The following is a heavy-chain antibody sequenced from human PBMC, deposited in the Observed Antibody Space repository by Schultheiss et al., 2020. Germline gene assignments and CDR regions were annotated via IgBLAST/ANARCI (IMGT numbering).Heavy chain of an antibody. V-gene: IGHV3-21*01. D-gene: IGHD3-3*01. CDR2: ISSSSSYI. Sequence: GGSLRLSCAASGFTFSSYSMNWVRQAPGKGLEWVSSISSSSSYIYYADSVKGRFTISRDNAKNSLYLQMNSLRAEDTAVYYCARAHTIFGVVPYYYYYMDVWGKGTTVNVAS. CDR3: ARAHTIFGVVPYYYYYMDV. J-gene: IGHJ6*03. CDR1: GFTFSSYS.